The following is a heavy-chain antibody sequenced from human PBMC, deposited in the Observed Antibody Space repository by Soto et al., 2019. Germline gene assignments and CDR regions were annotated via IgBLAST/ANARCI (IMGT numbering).Heavy chain of an antibody. CDR1: GFTFSSYG. CDR3: AKDAYSSGWYYYYGMDV. J-gene: IGHJ6*02. Sequence: PGGSLRLSCAASGFTFSSYGMHWVRQAPGKGLEWVAVISYDGSNKYYADSVKGRFTISRDNSKNTLYLQMNSLRAEDTAVYYCAKDAYSSGWYYYYGMDVWGQGTTVTVSS. D-gene: IGHD6-19*01. CDR2: ISYDGSNK. V-gene: IGHV3-30*18.